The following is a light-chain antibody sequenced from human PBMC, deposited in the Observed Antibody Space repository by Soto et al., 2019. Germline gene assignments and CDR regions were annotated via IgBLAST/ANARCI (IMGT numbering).Light chain of an antibody. CDR1: QSITSNY. CDR2: GAS. J-gene: IGKJ2*01. Sequence: EIVLTQSPGTLSLSPGERATLSCRASQSITSNYLAWYQQKPGQAPRRLIYGASSRATGIPDRFSGSGSGTDFTLTITRLEPADVAVYYCQQSENTPYTFGHGTKVEIK. V-gene: IGKV3-20*01. CDR3: QQSENTPYT.